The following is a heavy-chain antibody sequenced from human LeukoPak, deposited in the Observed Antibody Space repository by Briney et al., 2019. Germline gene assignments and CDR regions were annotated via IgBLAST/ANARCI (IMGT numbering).Heavy chain of an antibody. CDR2: IYYSGST. J-gene: IGHJ4*02. V-gene: IGHV4-39*07. CDR1: GGSISSSSYY. CDR3: ARASALDY. Sequence: PSETLPLTCTVSGGSISSSSYYWGWIRQPPGKGLEWIGSIYYSGSTYYNPSLKSRVTISVDTSKNQFSLKLSSVTAADTAVYYCARASALDYWGQGTLVTVSS. D-gene: IGHD2-2*01.